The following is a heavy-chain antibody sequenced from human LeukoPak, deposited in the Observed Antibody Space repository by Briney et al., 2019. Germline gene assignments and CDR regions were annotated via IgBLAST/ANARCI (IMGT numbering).Heavy chain of an antibody. CDR2: IYYSGST. CDR1: GGSISSSHW. J-gene: IGHJ5*02. Sequence: SETLSLTCAVSGGSISSSHWWSWVRQPPGKGLEWIGYIYYSGSTNYNPSLKSRVTISVDTSKNQFSLKLSSVTAADTAVYYCARGAYYYDISAGNWFDPWGQGTLVTVSS. CDR3: ARGAYYYDISAGNWFDP. V-gene: IGHV4-4*02. D-gene: IGHD3-22*01.